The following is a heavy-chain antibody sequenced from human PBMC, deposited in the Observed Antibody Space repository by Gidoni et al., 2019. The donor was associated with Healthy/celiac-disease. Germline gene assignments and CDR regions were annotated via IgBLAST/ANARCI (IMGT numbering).Heavy chain of an antibody. CDR1: GFTFSSYA. V-gene: IGHV3-23*01. J-gene: IGHJ4*02. D-gene: IGHD3-3*01. Sequence: EVQLLESGGGLVQPGGSLRLSCAASGFTFSSYAMSWVLQGPGKGLEWGSAISGSGGSTYYADSVKGRFTISRDNSKNTLYLQMNSLRAEDTAVYYCAKLATIFGVVLSTDDYWGQGTLVTVSS. CDR2: ISGSGGST. CDR3: AKLATIFGVVLSTDDY.